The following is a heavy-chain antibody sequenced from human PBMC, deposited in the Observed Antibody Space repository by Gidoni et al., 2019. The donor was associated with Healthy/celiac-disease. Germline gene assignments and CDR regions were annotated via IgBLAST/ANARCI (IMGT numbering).Heavy chain of an antibody. J-gene: IGHJ4*02. CDR1: GFPFSSYA. D-gene: IGHD3-22*01. CDR3: ARAGYYDRYYFDY. CDR2: ISYDGSNK. V-gene: IGHV3-30*04. Sequence: QVQLVESGGGVVQPGRSLRLSCAASGFPFSSYAMHWVRQAPGKGLEWVAVISYDGSNKYYADSVKGRFTISRDNSKNTLYLQMNSLRAEDTAVYYCARAGYYDRYYFDYWGQGTLVTVSS.